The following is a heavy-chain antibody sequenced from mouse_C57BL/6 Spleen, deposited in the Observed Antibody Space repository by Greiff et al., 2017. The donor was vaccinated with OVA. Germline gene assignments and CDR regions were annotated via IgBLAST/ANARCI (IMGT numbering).Heavy chain of an antibody. J-gene: IGHJ1*03. CDR3: ARYDDWGYFDV. D-gene: IGHD2-4*01. CDR2: IDPSDSET. CDR1: GYTFTRYW. V-gene: IGHV1-52*01. Sequence: VQLQQPGAELVRPGSSVKLSCKASGYTFTRYWMHWVKQRPIQGLEWIGNIDPSDSETHYNQKFKDKATLTVDKSSSTAYMQLSSLTSEDSAVYYCARYDDWGYFDVWGTGTTVTVSS.